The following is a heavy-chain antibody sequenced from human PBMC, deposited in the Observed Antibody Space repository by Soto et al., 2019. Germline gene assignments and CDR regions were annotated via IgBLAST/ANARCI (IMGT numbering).Heavy chain of an antibody. J-gene: IGHJ4*02. CDR3: AGDRGRGYYTLDY. D-gene: IGHD3-22*01. CDR2: IYYTGTT. Sequence: QVQLQESGPGLVKPSETLSLTCRVFGASSSTYYWTWIRQPPGKGLEWIGYIYYTGTTNYNPSLKSRVTMSLDTSNNDVSLKLTSVTAADTAVYYCAGDRGRGYYTLDYWGQGTLVTVSS. V-gene: IGHV4-59*01. CDR1: GASSSTYY.